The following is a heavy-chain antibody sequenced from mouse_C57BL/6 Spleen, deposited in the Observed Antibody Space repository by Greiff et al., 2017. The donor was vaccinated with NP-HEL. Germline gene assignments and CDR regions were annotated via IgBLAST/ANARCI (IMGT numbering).Heavy chain of an antibody. CDR3: ARNHGSSSYAMDY. CDR2: IYPGSGNT. D-gene: IGHD1-1*01. CDR1: GYTFTDYY. V-gene: IGHV1-76*01. J-gene: IGHJ4*01. Sequence: QVQLQQSGAELVRPGASVKLSCKASGYTFTDYYINWVKQRPGQGLEWIARIYPGSGNTYYNEKFKGKATLTAEKSSSTAYMQLSSLTSEDSAVYFCARNHGSSSYAMDYWGQGTSVTVSS.